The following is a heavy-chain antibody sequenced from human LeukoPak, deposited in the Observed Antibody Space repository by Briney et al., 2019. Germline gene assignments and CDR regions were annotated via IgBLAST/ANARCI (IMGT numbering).Heavy chain of an antibody. J-gene: IGHJ4*02. CDR2: IYYSGST. Sequence: SETLSLTCTVSGGSISSYYWSWIRQPPGKGLEWIGYIYYSGSTNYNPSHKSRVTISVDTSKNQFSLKLSSVTAADTAVYYCARDQDYYFDYWGQGTLVTVSS. CDR3: ARDQDYYFDY. V-gene: IGHV4-59*01. D-gene: IGHD3/OR15-3a*01. CDR1: GGSISSYY.